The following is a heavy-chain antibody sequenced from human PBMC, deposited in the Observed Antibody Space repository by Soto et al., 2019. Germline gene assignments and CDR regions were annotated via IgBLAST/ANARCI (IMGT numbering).Heavy chain of an antibody. V-gene: IGHV3-23*01. D-gene: IGHD3-16*01. Sequence: LRLSCAASGFKFSNYAMSWVRQAPGKGLEWVSLISATGGGTYYADTVKGRFTISRDNSHNTLYLQVHSLTAEDTAVYYCAKDRRAGGNSAFYFDFWGQGAQVTVSS. CDR2: ISATGGGT. J-gene: IGHJ4*02. CDR3: AKDRRAGGNSAFYFDF. CDR1: GFKFSNYA.